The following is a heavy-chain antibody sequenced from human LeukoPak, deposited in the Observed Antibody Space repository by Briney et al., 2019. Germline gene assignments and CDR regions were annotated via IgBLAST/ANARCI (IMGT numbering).Heavy chain of an antibody. Sequence: YPGGSLRLSCAASGFTVSSNYMSWVRQAPGKGLEWVSGISGSGDNTYYADSVKGRFTISRDNSKNTLYVQVNSLGTEDTAAYYCAKGSYYDSSGPFYFDYWGQGTLVTVSS. CDR1: GFTVSSNY. J-gene: IGHJ4*02. CDR3: AKGSYYDSSGPFYFDY. D-gene: IGHD3-22*01. CDR2: ISGSGDNT. V-gene: IGHV3-23*01.